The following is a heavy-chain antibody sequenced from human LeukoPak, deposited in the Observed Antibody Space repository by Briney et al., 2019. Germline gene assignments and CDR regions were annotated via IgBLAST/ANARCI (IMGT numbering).Heavy chain of an antibody. V-gene: IGHV3-74*01. Sequence: GGSLRLSCAASRFIFSNYWMHWVRQAPGKGLGWVSRVKSDGSNPSYADSVKGRFTISRDNAENMLYLQMNTLGAEDTAVYYCARDIVSGSGSLDYWGQGTLVTVSS. CDR1: RFIFSNYW. CDR3: ARDIVSGSGSLDY. D-gene: IGHD3-10*01. CDR2: VKSDGSNP. J-gene: IGHJ4*02.